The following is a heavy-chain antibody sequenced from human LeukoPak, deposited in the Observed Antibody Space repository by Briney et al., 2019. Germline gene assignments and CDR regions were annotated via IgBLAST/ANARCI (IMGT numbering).Heavy chain of an antibody. D-gene: IGHD5-18*01. CDR1: GGSISSSSHY. Sequence: PSETLSLTCSVSGGSISSSSHYWAWIRQPPGEGLEWIGTLFYGGKTYSNPSLKSRVTMSIDTSKTQFSLKLSSVTAADTAVYYCARVGRYSYEIDYWGQGTLVTVSS. CDR3: ARVGRYSYEIDY. CDR2: LFYGGKT. V-gene: IGHV4-39*01. J-gene: IGHJ4*02.